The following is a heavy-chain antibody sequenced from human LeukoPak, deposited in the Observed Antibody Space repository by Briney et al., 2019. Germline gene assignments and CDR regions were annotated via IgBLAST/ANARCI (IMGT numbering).Heavy chain of an antibody. Sequence: PSETLSLTCAVYGESLSKYYWTWIRQSPGKGLEWIGEINHRGSTNYNPSLKSRVTISVDTSKNQFSLKLSSVTAADTAVYCCARVRYDYAWGSYRPPFDYWGQGTLVTVSS. CDR3: ARVRYDYAWGSYRPPFDY. V-gene: IGHV4-34*01. D-gene: IGHD3-16*02. CDR2: INHRGST. J-gene: IGHJ4*02. CDR1: GESLSKYY.